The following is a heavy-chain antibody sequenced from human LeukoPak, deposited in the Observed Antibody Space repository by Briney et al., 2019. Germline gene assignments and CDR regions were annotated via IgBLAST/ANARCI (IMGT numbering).Heavy chain of an antibody. V-gene: IGHV4-34*01. Sequence: SETLSLTCAVYGGSFSGYYWSWIRQPPGKGLEWIGEINHSGSTNYNPSLKSRVTISVDTSKNQFSLKLSSVTAADTAVYYCARGGPFMITFGGGRTRYSDYWGQGTLVTVSS. D-gene: IGHD3-16*01. CDR2: INHSGST. J-gene: IGHJ4*02. CDR3: ARGGPFMITFGGGRTRYSDY. CDR1: GGSFSGYY.